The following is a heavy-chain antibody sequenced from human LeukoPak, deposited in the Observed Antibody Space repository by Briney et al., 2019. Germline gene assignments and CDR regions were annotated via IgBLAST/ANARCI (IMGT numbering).Heavy chain of an antibody. CDR3: ARDPSAGSES. V-gene: IGHV3-7*01. CDR1: GFTFSGRW. Sequence: GGSLRLACAASGFTFSGRWMSCVRQAPGKGLEWVANIKPDGSEKNYVDSVKGRFTISRDNAKSSLYLQMNSLRVEDTAVYYCARDPSAGSESWGQGTLVTVSS. CDR2: IKPDGSEK. J-gene: IGHJ4*02. D-gene: IGHD6-25*01.